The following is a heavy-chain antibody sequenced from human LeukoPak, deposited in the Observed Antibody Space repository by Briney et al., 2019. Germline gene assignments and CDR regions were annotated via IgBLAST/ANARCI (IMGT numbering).Heavy chain of an antibody. D-gene: IGHD3-22*01. J-gene: IGHJ4*02. CDR3: ARERFYYYDSSGNNRKSFDY. CDR1: GYTFTDYY. CDR2: IIPIFGTA. V-gene: IGHV1-69*13. Sequence: ASVKISCKASGYTFTDYYIHWVRQAPGQGLEWMGGIIPIFGTANYAQKFQGRVTITADESTSTAYMELSSPRSEDTAVYYCARERFYYYDSSGNNRKSFDYWGQGTLVTVSS.